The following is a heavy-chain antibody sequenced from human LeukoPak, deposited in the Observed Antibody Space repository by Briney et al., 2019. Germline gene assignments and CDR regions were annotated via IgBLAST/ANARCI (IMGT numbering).Heavy chain of an antibody. Sequence: GASLRLSCAASGFTFSSYAMSWVRQAPGKGLEWVSAISGSGGSTYYADSVKGRFTISRDNSENTLYLQMNSLRAEDTAVYYCAKSNWNYEFDYWGQGTLVTVSS. CDR3: AKSNWNYEFDY. D-gene: IGHD1-7*01. CDR2: ISGSGGST. CDR1: GFTFSSYA. J-gene: IGHJ4*02. V-gene: IGHV3-23*01.